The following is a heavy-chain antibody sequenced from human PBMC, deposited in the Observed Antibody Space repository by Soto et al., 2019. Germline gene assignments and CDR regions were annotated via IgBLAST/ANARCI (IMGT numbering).Heavy chain of an antibody. CDR3: ATESGSTYGYFDY. V-gene: IGHV4-30-4*01. CDR2: ISNSGST. J-gene: IGHJ4*02. Sequence: SETLSLTCTVSGGSVTSDEDYWSWIRKSPGKGLEWIGYISNSGSTGYNPSLKTRLSMSVDRSKNQFTLRLTSVTAADTAVYFCATESGSTYGYFDYWGQGTQVTVSS. CDR1: GGSVTSDEDY. D-gene: IGHD5-18*01.